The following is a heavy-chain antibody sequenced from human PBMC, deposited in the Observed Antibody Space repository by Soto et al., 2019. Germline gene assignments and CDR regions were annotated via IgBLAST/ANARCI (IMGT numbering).Heavy chain of an antibody. Sequence: SETLSLTCTVSGGSISSGDYYWSWIRQPPGKGLEWIGYIYYSGSTYYNPSLKSRVTISVDTSKNQFSLKLSSVTAADTAVYYCSYGDYYYGMDVWGQGTTVTVSS. CDR1: GGSISSGDYY. D-gene: IGHD2-8*01. V-gene: IGHV4-30-4*01. CDR3: SYGDYYYGMDV. CDR2: IYYSGST. J-gene: IGHJ6*02.